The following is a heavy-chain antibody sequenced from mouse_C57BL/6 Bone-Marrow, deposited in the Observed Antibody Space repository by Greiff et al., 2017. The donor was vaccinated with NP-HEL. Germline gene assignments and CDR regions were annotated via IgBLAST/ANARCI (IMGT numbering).Heavy chain of an antibody. Sequence: EVMLVESGGGLVQPKGSLKLSCAASGFSFNTYAMNWVRQAPGKGLEWVARIRSKSNNYATYYADSVKDRFTISRDDSESMLYLQMNNLKTEDTAMYYCVRQRLRLCYWYFDVWGTGTTVTVSS. CDR3: VRQRLRLCYWYFDV. V-gene: IGHV10-1*01. J-gene: IGHJ1*03. CDR1: GFSFNTYA. D-gene: IGHD1-2*01. CDR2: IRSKSNNYAT.